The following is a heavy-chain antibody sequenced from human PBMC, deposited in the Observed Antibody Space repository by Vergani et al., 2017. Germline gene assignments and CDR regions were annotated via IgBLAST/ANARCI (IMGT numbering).Heavy chain of an antibody. D-gene: IGHD3-22*01. CDR3: ASTYPNYYDSSGFGAFDI. J-gene: IGHJ3*02. CDR1: GFTFSSYG. V-gene: IGHV3-30*19. CDR2: ISYDGSNK. Sequence: VQLVESGGGLVQPGGSLRLSCAASGFTFSSYGMHWVRQAPGKGLEWVAVISYDGSNKYYADSVKGRFTISRDNSKNTLYLQMNSLRAEDTAVYYCASTYPNYYDSSGFGAFDIWGQGTMVTVSS.